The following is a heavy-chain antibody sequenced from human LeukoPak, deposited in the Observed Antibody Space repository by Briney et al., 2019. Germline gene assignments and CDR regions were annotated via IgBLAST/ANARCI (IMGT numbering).Heavy chain of an antibody. V-gene: IGHV5-51*01. CDR1: GYSFTSYW. CDR3: ASFIWFGELLDAFDI. J-gene: IGHJ3*02. CDR2: IYPGDSDT. Sequence: GESLKISCKGSGYSFTSYWIGWVRQMPGKGLGWMGIIYPGDSDTRYSPSFQGQVTISADKSSSTAYLQWSSLKASDTAMYYCASFIWFGELLDAFDIWGQGTMVTVSS. D-gene: IGHD3-10*01.